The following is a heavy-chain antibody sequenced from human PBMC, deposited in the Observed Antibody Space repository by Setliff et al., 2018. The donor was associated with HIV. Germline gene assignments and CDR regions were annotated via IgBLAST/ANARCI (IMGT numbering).Heavy chain of an antibody. Sequence: GASVKVSCKASGYTFTSYAMHWVRQAPGQRLEWMGWINCDTGQTKYSQRFQDRVNITRDTSASTAYMELRGLGSMDTAIYYCARDPTLWPGGWFDPWGLGTPVTVSS. CDR3: ARDPTLWPGGWFDP. V-gene: IGHV1-3*01. CDR1: GYTFTSYA. CDR2: INCDTGQT. D-gene: IGHD3-10*02. J-gene: IGHJ5*02.